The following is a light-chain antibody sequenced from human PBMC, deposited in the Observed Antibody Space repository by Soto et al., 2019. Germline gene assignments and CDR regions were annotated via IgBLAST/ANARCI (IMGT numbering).Light chain of an antibody. Sequence: DIQMTQSPSSLSASVGDRVTITCRASQSISSYLNWYQQKPGKAPKLLIYAASSLQSGVPSRVSGRGAGTDITLTISSLQPEEVATYYCQQSYSGFTFGPGTKVYIK. V-gene: IGKV1-39*01. CDR2: AAS. J-gene: IGKJ3*01. CDR1: QSISSY. CDR3: QQSYSGFT.